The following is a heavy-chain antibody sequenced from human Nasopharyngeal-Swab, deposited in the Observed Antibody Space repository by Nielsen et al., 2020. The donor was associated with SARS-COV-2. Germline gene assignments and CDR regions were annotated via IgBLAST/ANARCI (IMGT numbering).Heavy chain of an antibody. CDR2: IKQDGSEK. CDR1: GFTFSSYW. Sequence: GESLKISCAASGFTFSSYWMSWVRQAPGKGLEWVANIKQDGSEKYYVDSVKGRFTISRDNAKNSLYLQMNSLRAEDTAVYYCASLNPMSYWGQGTLVTVSS. D-gene: IGHD3-22*01. V-gene: IGHV3-7*05. J-gene: IGHJ4*02. CDR3: ASLNPMSY.